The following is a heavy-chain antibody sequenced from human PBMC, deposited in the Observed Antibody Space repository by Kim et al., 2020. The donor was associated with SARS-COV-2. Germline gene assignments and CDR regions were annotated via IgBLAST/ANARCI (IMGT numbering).Heavy chain of an antibody. D-gene: IGHD2-2*01. CDR3: AKDPHGYCSRTGCYGHVDY. V-gene: IGHV3-30*02. Sequence: GRFTNSRDNSENTLYLQMNSLRAEDTAVYYCAKDPHGYCSRTGCYGHVDYWGQGTLVTVSS. J-gene: IGHJ4*02.